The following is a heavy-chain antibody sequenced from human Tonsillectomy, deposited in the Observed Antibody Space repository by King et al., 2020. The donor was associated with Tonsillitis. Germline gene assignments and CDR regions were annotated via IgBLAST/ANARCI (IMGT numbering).Heavy chain of an antibody. CDR3: ARSEWSGSYDY. J-gene: IGHJ4*02. CDR1: GFTFSSYD. V-gene: IGHV3-13*04. D-gene: IGHD1-26*01. Sequence: VQLVESGGGLVQPGGSLRLSCAASGFTFSSYDMHWVRQATGKGLEWVSAIGTAGYTYYPGSVKSRFTISRENAKNSLYLQMNSLRAGDTAVYYCARSEWSGSYDYWGQGTLVTVSS. CDR2: IGTAGYT.